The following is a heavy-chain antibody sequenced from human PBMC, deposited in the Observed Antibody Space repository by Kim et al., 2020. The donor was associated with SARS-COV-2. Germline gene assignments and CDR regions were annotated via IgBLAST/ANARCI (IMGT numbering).Heavy chain of an antibody. Sequence: SETLSLTCTVSGGSISSYYWSWIRQPPGKGLEWIGYIYYSGSTNYNPSLKSRVTISVDTSKNQFSLKLSSVTAADTAMYYCARVGYCSGGSCYHYFDYWGQGTLVTVSS. CDR3: ARVGYCSGGSCYHYFDY. J-gene: IGHJ4*02. V-gene: IGHV4-59*01. CDR2: IYYSGST. CDR1: GGSISSYY. D-gene: IGHD2-15*01.